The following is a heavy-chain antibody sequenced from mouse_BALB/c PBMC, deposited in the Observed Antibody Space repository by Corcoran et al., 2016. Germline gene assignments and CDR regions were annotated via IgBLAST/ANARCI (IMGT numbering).Heavy chain of an antibody. J-gene: IGHJ1*01. CDR3: ARRYYWYFDV. Sequence: QVTMKESRHGILQSSQTLSLTCSISGFSLSTSGMGVSWISQPSGKGLEWLAHIYWDDDKRYNPSPKSRHTITKDTSSNQVFLKITSVDTADTATYYCARRYYWYFDVWGAGTTVTVSS. CDR1: GFSLSTSGMG. CDR2: IYWDDDK. V-gene: IGHV8-12*01.